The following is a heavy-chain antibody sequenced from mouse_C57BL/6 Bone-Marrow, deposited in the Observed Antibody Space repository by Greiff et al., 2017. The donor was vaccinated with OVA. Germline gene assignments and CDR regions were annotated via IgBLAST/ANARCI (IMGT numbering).Heavy chain of an antibody. CDR2: IYPGDGDT. Sequence: QVQLQQSGPELVKPGASVKISCKASGYAFSSSWMNWVTQRPGKGLEWIGRIYPGDGDTNYNGKFKGKATLTADKSSSTAYMQLSSLTSEDSAVYFCATRGWFAYWGQGTLVTVSA. CDR1: GYAFSSSW. CDR3: ATRGWFAY. J-gene: IGHJ3*01. V-gene: IGHV1-82*01.